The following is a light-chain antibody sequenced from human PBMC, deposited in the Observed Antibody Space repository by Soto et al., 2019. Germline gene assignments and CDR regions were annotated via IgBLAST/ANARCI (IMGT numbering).Light chain of an antibody. J-gene: IGKJ4*01. Sequence: EIVLTQSPATLSLSPGERATLSCRASQSVSSYLAWYQQKPGQAPTLLIYDASNRATGIPARFIGSGSGTDFTLTISSLEPEDFAVYYCQQRSNWPPLTFGGGTKVEIK. CDR2: DAS. V-gene: IGKV3-11*01. CDR3: QQRSNWPPLT. CDR1: QSVSSY.